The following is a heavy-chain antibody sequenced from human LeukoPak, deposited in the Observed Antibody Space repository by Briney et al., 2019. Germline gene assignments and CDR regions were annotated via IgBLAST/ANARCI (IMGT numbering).Heavy chain of an antibody. J-gene: IGHJ4*02. Sequence: ASVKVSCKASGYTFTTLDINWVRQATGQGLEWMGWINPNSGNTGSAQKFQGRVTITRDTSISTAYMELSSLRSEDTAVYYCSRGDCSADYWGQGTLVTVSS. V-gene: IGHV1-8*03. CDR1: GYTFTTLD. CDR3: SRGDCSADY. CDR2: INPNSGNT. D-gene: IGHD2-15*01.